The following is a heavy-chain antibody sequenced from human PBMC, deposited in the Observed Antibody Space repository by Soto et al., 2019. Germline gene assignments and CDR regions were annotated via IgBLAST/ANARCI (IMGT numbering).Heavy chain of an antibody. V-gene: IGHV1-18*01. Sequence: GASVKVSCKASGYTFTSYGISWVRQAPGQGLEWMGWINTYNGNTIYAQKLQGRVTMTTDTSTSTAYMELRSLRSDDTAVYFCARQIDSSSWYIVPCWGQGTLVTVSS. J-gene: IGHJ4*02. D-gene: IGHD6-13*01. CDR1: GYTFTSYG. CDR2: INTYNGNT. CDR3: ARQIDSSSWYIVPC.